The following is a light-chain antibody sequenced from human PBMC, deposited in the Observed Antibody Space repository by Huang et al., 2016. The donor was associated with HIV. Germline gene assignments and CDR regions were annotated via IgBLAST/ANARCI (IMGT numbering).Light chain of an antibody. J-gene: IGKJ2*01. V-gene: IGKV1-39*01. Sequence: DIQMTQSPSSLYASVGDRVTISCRASQSISAYVNWYQHRPGRAPKLLIYATSDLQGGVPSRFSGRRSGTQFTLTISSLQPEDFATYYCQQSYSFPRTFGQGTKLDIK. CDR2: ATS. CDR1: QSISAY. CDR3: QQSYSFPRT.